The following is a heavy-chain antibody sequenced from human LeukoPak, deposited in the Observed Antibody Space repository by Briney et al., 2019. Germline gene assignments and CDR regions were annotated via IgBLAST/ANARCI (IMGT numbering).Heavy chain of an antibody. D-gene: IGHD3-3*01. Sequence: PSETLSLTCPVSGGSISSHYWSWIRQPPGQGLEWVGYIYYSGSTNYNPSLKSRVTISVDTSKNQFSLKLSSVTAADTAVYYCARQKGQYDFWSGYYPPSYYYYYMDVWGKGTTVTVSS. CDR1: GGSISSHY. V-gene: IGHV4-59*11. J-gene: IGHJ6*03. CDR3: ARQKGQYDFWSGYYPPSYYYYYMDV. CDR2: IYYSGST.